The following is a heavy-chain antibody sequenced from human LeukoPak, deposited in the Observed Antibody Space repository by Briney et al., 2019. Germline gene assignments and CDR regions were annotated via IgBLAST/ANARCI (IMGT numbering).Heavy chain of an antibody. CDR2: IYYSGST. CDR1: GGSISSSSYY. Sequence: PSETLSLTCTVSGGSISSSSYYWGWIRQPPGKGLEWIGSIYYSGSTYYNPSLKSRVTISVDTSKNQFSLKLSSVTAADTAVYYCARPSGSYSSENFDYWGQGTLVTVSS. D-gene: IGHD1-26*01. J-gene: IGHJ4*02. CDR3: ARPSGSYSSENFDY. V-gene: IGHV4-39*01.